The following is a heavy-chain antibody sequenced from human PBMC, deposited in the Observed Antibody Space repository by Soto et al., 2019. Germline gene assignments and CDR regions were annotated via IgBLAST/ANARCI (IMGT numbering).Heavy chain of an antibody. Sequence: QVQLQESGPGLVKPSGTLSLTCAVSGDSVSSPYYWCWVRQPPGKGLEWIGEVFHTGTTSYNPSLRSRGTISMDKSNNPFSLDLRSVTAADTAVYYCARSAGWYAVHSWGPGTLVIVSS. CDR2: VFHTGTT. CDR3: ARSAGWYAVHS. D-gene: IGHD6-19*01. J-gene: IGHJ4*02. CDR1: GDSVSSPYY. V-gene: IGHV4-4*02.